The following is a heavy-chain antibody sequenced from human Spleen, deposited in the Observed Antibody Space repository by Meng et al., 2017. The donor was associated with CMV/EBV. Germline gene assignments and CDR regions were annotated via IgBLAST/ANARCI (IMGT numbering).Heavy chain of an antibody. CDR1: GYRFSSYW. CDR2: IYVGDSDT. J-gene: IGHJ3*02. Sequence: GGSLRLSCQGSGYRFSSYWIGWVRHMPGKGLEWVGIIYVGDSDTRYSPPFQGQVTISADKSISTAYLQWSSLKASDTAIYYCARSTWGRGATIINAFDMWGQGTMVTVSS. D-gene: IGHD1-26*01. V-gene: IGHV5-51*01. CDR3: ARSTWGRGATIINAFDM.